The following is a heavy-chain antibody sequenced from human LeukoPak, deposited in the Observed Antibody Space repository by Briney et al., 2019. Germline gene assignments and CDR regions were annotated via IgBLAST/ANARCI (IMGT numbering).Heavy chain of an antibody. CDR3: AKDYSNIPAPANPLFDY. CDR2: ITGSGDTT. J-gene: IGHJ4*02. D-gene: IGHD6-13*01. V-gene: IGHV3-23*01. Sequence: GGSLRLSCAASGFTVSSHYMNWVRQAPGKGPEWVSGITGSGDTTFYADSVKGRFTISRDNSDNTLYLQMNSLRAEDTALHYCAKDYSNIPAPANPLFDYWGQGTLVTVSS. CDR1: GFTVSSHY.